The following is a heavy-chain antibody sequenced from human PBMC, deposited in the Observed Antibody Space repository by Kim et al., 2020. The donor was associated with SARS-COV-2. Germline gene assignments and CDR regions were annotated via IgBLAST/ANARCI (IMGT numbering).Heavy chain of an antibody. J-gene: IGHJ4*02. CDR2: IKEDGSQQ. CDR3: VKCGSWTFDF. Sequence: GGSLRLSCVASGFTFNNYWMTWVRQAPGKGLEWVAIIKEDGSQQYYVDSVSGRFTISRDNAKNSLFLQLNSLRAEDTALYYCVKCGSWTFDFWGQGTLVTVSS. CDR1: GFTFNNYW. V-gene: IGHV3-7*01. D-gene: IGHD6-13*01.